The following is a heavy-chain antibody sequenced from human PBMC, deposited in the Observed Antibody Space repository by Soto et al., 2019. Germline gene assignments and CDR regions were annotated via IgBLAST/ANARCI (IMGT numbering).Heavy chain of an antibody. J-gene: IGHJ4*02. D-gene: IGHD6-13*01. Sequence: QVQLQQWGAGLLKPSETLSLTCAVYGGSFSGYYWSWIRQPPGKGLEWIGEINHSGSTNYNPSLKSRVTISVDTSKNPFSLKLSSVTAADTAVYYCARGGHSTPVRFDYWGQGTLVTVSS. V-gene: IGHV4-34*01. CDR3: ARGGHSTPVRFDY. CDR1: GGSFSGYY. CDR2: INHSGST.